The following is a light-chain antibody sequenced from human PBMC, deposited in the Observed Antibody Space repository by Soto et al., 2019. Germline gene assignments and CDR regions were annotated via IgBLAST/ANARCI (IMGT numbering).Light chain of an antibody. V-gene: IGKV1-17*03. CDR2: SAN. J-gene: IGKJ1*01. CDR1: QDISNF. CDR3: LQHKSYPRT. Sequence: DIQMTQSPSDMSASVGDRVTITCRAGQDISNFLVWFQQRPGKVPKRLMYSANRLESGVPSRFSGSGSGTEFTLTISSLQPEDFATYYCLQHKSYPRTFGQGTKVDIK.